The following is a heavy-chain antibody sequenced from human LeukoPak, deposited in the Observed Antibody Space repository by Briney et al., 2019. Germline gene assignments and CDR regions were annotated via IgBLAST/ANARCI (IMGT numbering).Heavy chain of an antibody. J-gene: IGHJ4*02. CDR1: GGSFSGYY. CDR2: INLSGST. CDR3: ARTRYYYNSRSYGAPYYFDY. Sequence: SETLSLTCAVYGGSFSGYYWSWIRQPPGKGLEWIGEINLSGSTNYNPSLKSRLTISIDTSKNQFSLKLSSVTAADTAVYYCARTRYYYNSRSYGAPYYFDYWGQGTLVTVSS. D-gene: IGHD3-10*01. V-gene: IGHV4-34*01.